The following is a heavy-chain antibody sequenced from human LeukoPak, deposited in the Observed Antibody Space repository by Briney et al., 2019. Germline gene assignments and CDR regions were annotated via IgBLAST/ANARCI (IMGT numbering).Heavy chain of an antibody. D-gene: IGHD4-17*01. CDR2: IKSKTDGGTT. V-gene: IGHV3-15*01. J-gene: IGHJ4*02. CDR3: TTVGRYDYGDYSYFDY. CDR1: GFTFSNAW. Sequence: GGSLRLTCAASGFTFSNAWMSWVCQAPRKGLEWGGRIKSKTDGGTTDYAAPVNGRFTISRDDSKNTLYLQMNSLKTEDPAVYYCTTVGRYDYGDYSYFDYWGQGTLVTVSS.